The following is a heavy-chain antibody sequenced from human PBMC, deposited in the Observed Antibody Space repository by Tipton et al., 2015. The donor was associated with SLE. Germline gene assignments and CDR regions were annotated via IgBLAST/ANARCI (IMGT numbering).Heavy chain of an antibody. Sequence: TLSLTCTVYGGSFSGYYWSWICQPPGKGLEWIGEINHSGSTNYNPSLKSRVTISVDTSKNQFSLKLSSVTAADTAAYYCARDVWEATTAGGFDIWGQGTMVTVSS. CDR2: INHSGST. CDR1: GGSFSGYY. CDR3: ARDVWEATTAGGFDI. D-gene: IGHD5-12*01. J-gene: IGHJ3*02. V-gene: IGHV4-34*01.